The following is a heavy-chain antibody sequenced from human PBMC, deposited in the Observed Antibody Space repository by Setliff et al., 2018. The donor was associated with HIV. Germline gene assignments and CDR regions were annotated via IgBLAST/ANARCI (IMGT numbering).Heavy chain of an antibody. D-gene: IGHD5-12*01. CDR1: GYTFTNHA. J-gene: IGHJ4*02. Sequence: GASVKVSCKASGYTFTNHAMHWVRQAPGQGLEWMGWINVGNGNTKYSQKFQGRVTITRDTSTSTAYMELRSLKSDDTAVYYCARGKTWLRFLDYWGQGTLVTVSS. CDR3: ARGKTWLRFLDY. V-gene: IGHV1-3*01. CDR2: INVGNGNT.